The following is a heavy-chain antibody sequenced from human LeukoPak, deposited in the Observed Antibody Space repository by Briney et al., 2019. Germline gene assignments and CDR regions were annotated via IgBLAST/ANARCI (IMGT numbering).Heavy chain of an antibody. CDR2: ISSSSSYI. Sequence: GGSLRLSCAASGFTFSSYSMNWVRQAPGKGLEWVSSISSSSSYIYYADSVKGRFTISRDNAKNSLYLQMNSLRAEDTAVYHCARESGVYCSGGSCYPGRDYYGMDVWGQGTTVTVSS. CDR3: ARESGVYCSGGSCYPGRDYYGMDV. CDR1: GFTFSSYS. J-gene: IGHJ6*02. V-gene: IGHV3-21*01. D-gene: IGHD2-15*01.